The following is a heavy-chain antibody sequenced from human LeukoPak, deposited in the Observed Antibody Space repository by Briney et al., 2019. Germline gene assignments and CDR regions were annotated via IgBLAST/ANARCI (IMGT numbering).Heavy chain of an antibody. CDR3: AKLGGNTGEHYYFDY. CDR1: GFTFSSYG. D-gene: IGHD4-23*01. Sequence: GRSLRLSCAASGFTFSSYGMHWVRQAPGKGLEWVAVISYDGSNKYYADSVKGRFTISRDNSKNTLYLQMNSLRAEDTAVYYCAKLGGNTGEHYYFDYWGQGTLVTVSS. J-gene: IGHJ4*02. CDR2: ISYDGSNK. V-gene: IGHV3-30*18.